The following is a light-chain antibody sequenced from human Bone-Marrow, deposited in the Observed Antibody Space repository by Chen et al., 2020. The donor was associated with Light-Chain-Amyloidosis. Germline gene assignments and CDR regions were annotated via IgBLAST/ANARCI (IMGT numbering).Light chain of an antibody. Sequence: EIVMTQSPVTLSVSPGERATLSCRASQSVNNHLAWYQQKPGQTPRLLMYGASTRAPATPTRISGSGSGTEFTLTISSLKSGDVAVYYCQQYYDWPTFVPGTKVHI. CDR1: QSVNNH. J-gene: IGKJ3*01. V-gene: IGKV3-15*01. CDR2: GAS. CDR3: QQYYDWPT.